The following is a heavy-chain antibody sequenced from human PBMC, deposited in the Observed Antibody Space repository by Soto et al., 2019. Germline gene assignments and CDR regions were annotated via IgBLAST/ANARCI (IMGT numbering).Heavy chain of an antibody. CDR2: INGNGDST. J-gene: IGHJ4*02. CDR1: GFTFSGYS. V-gene: IGHV3-64*01. Sequence: EVQLVESGGGLVQPGGSLRLSCAASGFTFSGYSMHWVRQAPGKGLEYVSAINGNGDSTYYANSVKGRFTISRDNSTNTLYLQMRSLRADDMAVYFCVRVGSGYDFWGQGTLVTVSS. CDR3: VRVGSGYDF. D-gene: IGHD1-26*01.